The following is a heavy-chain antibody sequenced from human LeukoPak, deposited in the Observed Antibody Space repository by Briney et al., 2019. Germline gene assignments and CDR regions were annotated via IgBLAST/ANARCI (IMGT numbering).Heavy chain of an antibody. V-gene: IGHV3-74*01. D-gene: IGHD3-9*01. CDR3: AKDRYFDWLLSWFDP. Sequence: GGSLRLSCAASGFTFSSYWMHWVRQAPGKGLVWVSGISSDGSSTIYADSVKGRFTISRDNAKNTLYLQMNSLRAEDTAVYYCAKDRYFDWLLSWFDPWGQGTLVTVSS. J-gene: IGHJ5*02. CDR1: GFTFSSYW. CDR2: ISSDGSST.